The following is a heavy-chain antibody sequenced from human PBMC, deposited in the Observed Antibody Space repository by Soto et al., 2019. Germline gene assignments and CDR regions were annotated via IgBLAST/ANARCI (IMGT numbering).Heavy chain of an antibody. CDR3: ASLRLPLGYCSGGSCQDGSPWFGP. CDR1: GGSISSYY. Sequence: SETLSLTCTVSGGSISSYYWSWIRQPPGKGLEWIGYIYYSGSTNYNPSLKSRVTISVDTSKNQFSLKLSSVTAADTAVYYCASLRLPLGYCSGGSCQDGSPWFGPWGQGTLVTVSS. D-gene: IGHD2-15*01. V-gene: IGHV4-59*08. J-gene: IGHJ5*02. CDR2: IYYSGST.